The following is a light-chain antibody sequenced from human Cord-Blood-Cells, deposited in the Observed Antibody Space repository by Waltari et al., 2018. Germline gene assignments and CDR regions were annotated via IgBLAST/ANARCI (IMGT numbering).Light chain of an antibody. J-gene: IGLJ1*01. CDR3: CSYAGSYTFYV. V-gene: IGLV2-11*01. Sequence: QSALTQPRSVSGSPGQSVPISCTGTSSDVGGYNYVSWYQQHPGKAPKLMIYDVSNRPSGVPDRFSGSKSGNTASLTISGLQAEDEADYYCCSYAGSYTFYVFGTGTKVTVL. CDR1: SSDVGGYNY. CDR2: DVS.